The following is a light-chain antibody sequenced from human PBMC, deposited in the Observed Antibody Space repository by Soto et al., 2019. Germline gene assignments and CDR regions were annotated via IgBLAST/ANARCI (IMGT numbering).Light chain of an antibody. Sequence: QSVLTQPPSASGSPGQSVTISCTGTSSDVGGDNCVSWYQQHPGKAPKLMIYEVSKRPSGVPDRFSGSKSGNTASLTVSGLRAEDEADYYCSAYAGSNIPVVFGGGTKVTVL. CDR2: EVS. V-gene: IGLV2-8*01. CDR3: SAYAGSNIPVV. J-gene: IGLJ2*01. CDR1: SSDVGGDNC.